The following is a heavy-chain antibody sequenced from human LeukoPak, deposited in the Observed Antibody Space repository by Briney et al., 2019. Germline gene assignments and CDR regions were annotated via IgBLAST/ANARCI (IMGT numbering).Heavy chain of an antibody. CDR3: ARIPPGGSSPPDY. Sequence: ASVKVSCKASGYIFSSYDINWVRQATGQGLEWMGWMSPNSGNTGYAQKFQGRVTITRNTSISTAYMELSSLRSEDTAVYYCARIPPGGSSPPDYWGQGTLVTVSS. V-gene: IGHV1-8*03. D-gene: IGHD2-2*01. CDR1: GYIFSSYD. J-gene: IGHJ4*02. CDR2: MSPNSGNT.